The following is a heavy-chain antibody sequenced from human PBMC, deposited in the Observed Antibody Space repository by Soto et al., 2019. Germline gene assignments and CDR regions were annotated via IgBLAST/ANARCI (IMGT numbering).Heavy chain of an antibody. CDR2: IRGDGSST. CDR1: GFTFSSHW. D-gene: IGHD6-19*01. J-gene: IGHJ5*02. CDR3: AREIIEVMGAIRGFDT. V-gene: IGHV3-74*01. Sequence: EVQLVESGGGLVQPGGSLRLSCVGSGFTFSSHWMHWVRQTPGKGPVWVSRIRGDGSSTAYAESVRGRFAMSRDNATNTLYLQMNNLRADDSAVYFCAREIIEVMGAIRGFDTWGLGTQVTVSS.